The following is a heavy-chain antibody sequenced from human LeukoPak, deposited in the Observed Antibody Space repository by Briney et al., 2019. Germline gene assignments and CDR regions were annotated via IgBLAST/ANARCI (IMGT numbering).Heavy chain of an antibody. J-gene: IGHJ4*02. CDR3: ARDMAPDYYDSSGYQVGFDY. CDR1: GDIVSSNSAA. D-gene: IGHD3-22*01. CDR2: TYYRSKWYN. Sequence: SQTLSLTCAISGDIVSSNSAAWNWIRQSPSRGLEWLGRTYYRSKWYNDYAVSVKSRITINPDTSKNQFSLQLNSVTLEDTAVYYCARDMAPDYYDSSGYQVGFDYWGQGTLVTVSS. V-gene: IGHV6-1*01.